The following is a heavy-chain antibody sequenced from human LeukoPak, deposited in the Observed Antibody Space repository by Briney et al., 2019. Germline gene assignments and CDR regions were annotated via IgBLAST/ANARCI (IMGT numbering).Heavy chain of an antibody. Sequence: ASVKVSCKAAGYTFTSYDINWVRQATGQGLEWMGWMNPNSGNTGYAQKFQGRVTRTRNTSIRTAYMELSSLRSEDTAVYYCVSPGVYYDSSGYYPFDYWGQGTLVTVSS. CDR2: MNPNSGNT. V-gene: IGHV1-8*01. D-gene: IGHD3-22*01. CDR1: GYTFTSYD. CDR3: VSPGVYYDSSGYYPFDY. J-gene: IGHJ4*02.